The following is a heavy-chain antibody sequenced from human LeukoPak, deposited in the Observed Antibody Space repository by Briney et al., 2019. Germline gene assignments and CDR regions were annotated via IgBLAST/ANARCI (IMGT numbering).Heavy chain of an antibody. CDR3: ARAFRPASDPHDVYDF. Sequence: PGGSLRLSCAASGFTFTNHPMHWVRQASGKRLQYVSAISPSGDRTWYTDSVKGRFTISRDNSKNTMYLQMGSLRPEDMGVYYCARAFRPASDPHDVYDFWGRGTTVTVSS. J-gene: IGHJ3*01. CDR2: ISPSGDRT. V-gene: IGHV3-64*02. D-gene: IGHD3-3*01. CDR1: GFTFTNHP.